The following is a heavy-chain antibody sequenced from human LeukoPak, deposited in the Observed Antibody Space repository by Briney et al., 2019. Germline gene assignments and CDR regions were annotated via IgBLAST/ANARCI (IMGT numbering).Heavy chain of an antibody. V-gene: IGHV1-2*04. Sequence: GALVKVSCKASGYTFTGYYMHWVRRAPGQGLEWMGWINPNSGGTNYAQKFQGWVTMTRDTSISTAYMELSRLRSDDTAVYYCARDAGSYYFDYWGQGTLVTVSS. J-gene: IGHJ4*02. CDR3: ARDAGSYYFDY. D-gene: IGHD1-26*01. CDR2: INPNSGGT. CDR1: GYTFTGYY.